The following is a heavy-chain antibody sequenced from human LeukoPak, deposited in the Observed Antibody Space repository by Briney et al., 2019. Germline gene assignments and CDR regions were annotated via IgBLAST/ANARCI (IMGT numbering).Heavy chain of an antibody. J-gene: IGHJ4*02. CDR1: GFTVSSNY. CDR3: ARGQAIAVAGHFDY. CDR2: IYSGGST. V-gene: IGHV3-53*01. D-gene: IGHD6-19*01. Sequence: GGSLRLSCAASGFTVSSNYMSWVRQAPGKGLEWVSVIYSGGSTYYADSVKGRFIISRDNSKNTLYLQMNSLRAEDTAVYYCARGQAIAVAGHFDYWGQGTLVTVSS.